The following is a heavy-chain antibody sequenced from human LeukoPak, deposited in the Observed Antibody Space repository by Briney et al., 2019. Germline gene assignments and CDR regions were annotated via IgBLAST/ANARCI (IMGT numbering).Heavy chain of an antibody. CDR1: GFTFSSYW. Sequence: GGSLRLSCAASGFTFSSYWMSWVRQAPGKGLEWVANIKQDGSEKYYVDSVKGRFTISRDNAKNSLYLQMNSLRDEDMALYYCAKGIYSNYVAAFDYWGQGTLVTVSS. CDR2: IKQDGSEK. CDR3: AKGIYSNYVAAFDY. D-gene: IGHD4-11*01. J-gene: IGHJ4*02. V-gene: IGHV3-7*03.